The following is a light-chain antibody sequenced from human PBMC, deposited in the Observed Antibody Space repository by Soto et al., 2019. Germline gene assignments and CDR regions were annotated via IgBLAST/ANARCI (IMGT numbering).Light chain of an antibody. CDR3: CSYAGSSTSVV. CDR1: SSDVGTYYF. CDR2: EGS. Sequence: QSVLTQPASVSGSLGQSITISCTGSSSDVGTYYFVSWYQQHPGKVPKLMIYEGSKRPSGVSNRFSGFKSGNTASLTISGLQAEDEADYYSCSYAGSSTSVVFGGGTKVTVL. V-gene: IGLV2-23*01. J-gene: IGLJ2*01.